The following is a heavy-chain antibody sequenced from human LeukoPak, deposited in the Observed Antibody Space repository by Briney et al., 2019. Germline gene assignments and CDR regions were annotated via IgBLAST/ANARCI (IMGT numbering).Heavy chain of an antibody. Sequence: GGSLRLSCAASGFTFSSYVMSWVRQAPGKGLEWVSALSGSGGDTYYTDSVKGRFTISRDNSKNTLYLQMNSLRAEDTAVYYCAKGRAPNSDLGYCSGGTCYHSDYWGQGTLVTVSS. CDR2: LSGSGGDT. D-gene: IGHD2-15*01. J-gene: IGHJ4*02. CDR3: AKGRAPNSDLGYCSGGTCYHSDY. CDR1: GFTFSSYV. V-gene: IGHV3-23*01.